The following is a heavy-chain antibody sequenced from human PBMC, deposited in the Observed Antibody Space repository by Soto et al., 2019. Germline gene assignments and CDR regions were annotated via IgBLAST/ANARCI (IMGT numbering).Heavy chain of an antibody. CDR2: IKQDGSEK. J-gene: IGHJ5*02. Sequence: GGSLRLSCAASGFTFSSYWMSWVRQAPGKGLEWVANIKQDGSEKYYVDSVKGRFTISRDNAKNSLYLQMNSLRAEDTAVYYCASSRRYGSGIVWFDPWGQGTLVTVSS. D-gene: IGHD3-10*01. V-gene: IGHV3-7*03. CDR1: GFTFSSYW. CDR3: ASSRRYGSGIVWFDP.